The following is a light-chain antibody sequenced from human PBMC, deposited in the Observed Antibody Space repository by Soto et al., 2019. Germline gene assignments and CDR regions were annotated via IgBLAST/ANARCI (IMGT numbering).Light chain of an antibody. J-gene: IGKJ1*01. CDR3: QQYNSYLWT. V-gene: IGKV1-5*01. CDR2: DAS. CDR1: QSISSW. Sequence: DIQMTQSPSTLSASVGDRVTITCRASQSISSWLAWYQQKPGKAPKLLIYDASSLESGVPSRFSGSGSGKEFTLTISSLQTDDFATYYCQQYNSYLWTFGQGTKVEIK.